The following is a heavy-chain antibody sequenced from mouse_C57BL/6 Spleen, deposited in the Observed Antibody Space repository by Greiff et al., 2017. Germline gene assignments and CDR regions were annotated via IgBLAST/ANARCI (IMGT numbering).Heavy chain of an antibody. CDR1: GYTFTSYW. Sequence: QVQLQQPGAELVKPGASVKLSCTASGYTFTSYWMHWVKRRPGRGLEWIGRIDPKSGGTKYNEKFKSKATLTVDKPSSTAYMQLSSLTSEDSAVYYCARDTTVVAYYFDYWGQGTTLTGSS. CDR2: IDPKSGGT. CDR3: ARDTTVVAYYFDY. V-gene: IGHV1-72*01. J-gene: IGHJ2*01. D-gene: IGHD1-1*01.